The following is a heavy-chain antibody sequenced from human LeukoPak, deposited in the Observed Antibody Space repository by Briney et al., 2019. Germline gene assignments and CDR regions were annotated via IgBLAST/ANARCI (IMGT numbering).Heavy chain of an antibody. CDR2: INHSGST. CDR1: GGSFSGYY. J-gene: IGHJ3*02. CDR3: ARLQVTRTYTAFDI. Sequence: SETLSLTCAVYGGSFSGYYWSWIRQPPGKGLEWIGEINHSGSTNYNPSLKSRVTISVDTSKNQFSLKLSSVTAADTAVYYCARLQVTRTYTAFDIWGQGTMVTVSS. D-gene: IGHD3-10*01. V-gene: IGHV4-34*01.